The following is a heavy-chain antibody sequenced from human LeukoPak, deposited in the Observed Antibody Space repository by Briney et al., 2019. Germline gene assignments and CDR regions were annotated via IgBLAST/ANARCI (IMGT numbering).Heavy chain of an antibody. CDR3: ASLGRSGWEGVD. CDR1: GGSISSYY. J-gene: IGHJ4*02. D-gene: IGHD6-19*01. Sequence: PSETLSLTCTVSGGSISSYYWSWIRQPPGKGLEWIGYIYYSGSTNYNPSLKSRVTISVDTSKNQFSLKLSSVTAADTAVYYCASLGRSGWEGVDWGQGTLVTVSS. CDR2: IYYSGST. V-gene: IGHV4-59*01.